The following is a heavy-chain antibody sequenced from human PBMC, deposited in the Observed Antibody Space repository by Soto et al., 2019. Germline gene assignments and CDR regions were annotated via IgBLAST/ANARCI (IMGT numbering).Heavy chain of an antibody. CDR1: GYTFTSYA. V-gene: IGHV1-3*01. CDR2: INGGNGDT. CDR3: ARGPLSLYCADVP. Sequence: QVQLVQSGAEMRKPGAAEMVSCKASGYTFTSYAMNWVHQAPGQRLEWMGWINGGNGDTKYSQRYQDRVTITRDTSANTVYMELSSLTSEDTTIYYCARGPLSLYCADVPWGRGTPVTVSS. J-gene: IGHJ5*02. D-gene: IGHD2-15*01.